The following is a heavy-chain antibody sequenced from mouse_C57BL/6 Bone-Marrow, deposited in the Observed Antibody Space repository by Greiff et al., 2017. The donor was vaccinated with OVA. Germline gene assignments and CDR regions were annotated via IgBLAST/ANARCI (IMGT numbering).Heavy chain of an antibody. CDR2: ISDVGSYT. CDR3: ARDQGLPHDY. V-gene: IGHV5-4*01. D-gene: IGHD3-1*01. CDR1: GFTFSSYA. Sequence: EVQLVASGGGLVKPGGSLKLSCAASGFTFSSYAMSWVRQTPEKRLEWVATISDVGSYTYYPDNVKGRFTISRDNAKNNLYLQLSHLKSEDTAMYYCARDQGLPHDYWGQGTTLTVSS. J-gene: IGHJ2*01.